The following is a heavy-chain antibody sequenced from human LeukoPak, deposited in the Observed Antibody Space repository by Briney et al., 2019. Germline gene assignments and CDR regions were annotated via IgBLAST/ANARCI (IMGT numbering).Heavy chain of an antibody. Sequence: ASVKVSCKASGYTFTSYGISWVRQAPGQGLEWMGWISAYNGNTNYAQKLQGRVTVTTDTSTSTAYMELRSLRSDDTAVYYCERVSEFGGYVHYYYYYYGMDVWGQGTTVTVSS. CDR2: ISAYNGNT. V-gene: IGHV1-18*01. D-gene: IGHD5-12*01. CDR1: GYTFTSYG. J-gene: IGHJ6*02. CDR3: ERVSEFGGYVHYYYYYYGMDV.